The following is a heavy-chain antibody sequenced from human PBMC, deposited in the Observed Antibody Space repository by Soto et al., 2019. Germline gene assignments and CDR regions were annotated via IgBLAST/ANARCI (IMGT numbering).Heavy chain of an antibody. D-gene: IGHD6-13*01. V-gene: IGHV3-11*01. CDR1: GFDFGDYY. Sequence: LRLSCTASGFDFGDYYMSWIRQAPGKGLEWVSYIDSDDGTTYYTDSVKGRFTISRDNAKNSLYLQMNSLRVEDTALYYCVRPYYSSSWFTFDRWGQGTLVTVSS. CDR2: IDSDDGTT. J-gene: IGHJ4*02. CDR3: VRPYYSSSWFTFDR.